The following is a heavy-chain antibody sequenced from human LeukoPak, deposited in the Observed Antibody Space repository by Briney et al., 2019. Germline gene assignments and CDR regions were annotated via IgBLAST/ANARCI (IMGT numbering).Heavy chain of an antibody. V-gene: IGHV3-30-3*01. D-gene: IGHD1-26*01. CDR2: ISYDGSNN. Sequence: PGRSLRLSCAASGFIFSNYAMHWVRQAPGKGLEWVAAISYDGSNNYNADSLKGRFTISRDNRKNTLYLQMNSLRDDDTAVYYCARGVGATKRLPQPFDYWGQGTLVTVSS. CDR3: ARGVGATKRLPQPFDY. J-gene: IGHJ4*02. CDR1: GFIFSNYA.